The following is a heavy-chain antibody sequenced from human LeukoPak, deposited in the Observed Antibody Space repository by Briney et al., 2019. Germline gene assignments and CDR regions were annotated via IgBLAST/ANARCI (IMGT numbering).Heavy chain of an antibody. CDR2: INPSGGST. CDR1: GYTFTSYY. D-gene: IGHD3-22*01. V-gene: IGHV1-46*01. CDR3: ARDYYDSSGYYYFDY. Sequence: VASVTVSCTASGYTFTSYYMHWVRQAPGQGLEWMGIINPSGGSTSYAQKFQGRVTMTRDTSTSTVYMELSSLRSEDTAVYYCARDYYDSSGYYYFDYWGQGTLVTVSS. J-gene: IGHJ4*02.